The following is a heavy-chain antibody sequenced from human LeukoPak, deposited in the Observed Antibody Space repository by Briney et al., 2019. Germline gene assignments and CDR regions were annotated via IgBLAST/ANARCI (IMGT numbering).Heavy chain of an antibody. CDR3: AKDHYYDSSGFDY. CDR2: IWYDGSNK. CDR1: RFTFSSYG. V-gene: IGHV3-33*06. J-gene: IGHJ4*02. Sequence: GGSLRLSCAASRFTFSSYGMHWVRQAPGKGLEWVAVIWYDGSNKYYADSVKGRFTISRDNSKNTLYLQMNSLRAEDTAVYYCAKDHYYDSSGFDYWGQGTLVTVSS. D-gene: IGHD3-22*01.